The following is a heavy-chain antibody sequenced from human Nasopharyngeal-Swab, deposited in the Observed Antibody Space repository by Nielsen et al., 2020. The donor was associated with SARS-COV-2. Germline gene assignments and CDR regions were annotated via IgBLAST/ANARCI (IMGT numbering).Heavy chain of an antibody. CDR2: ISSSSSYI. V-gene: IGHV3-21*01. D-gene: IGHD3-9*01. J-gene: IGHJ6*02. Sequence: WIRQPPGKGLEWVSSISSSSSYIYYADSVKGPFNSSRDNAKKSLYLQMNSLRAEETAVYYGARECVLTGPSCYYSGMDVWGQGTTVTVSS. CDR3: ARECVLTGPSCYYSGMDV.